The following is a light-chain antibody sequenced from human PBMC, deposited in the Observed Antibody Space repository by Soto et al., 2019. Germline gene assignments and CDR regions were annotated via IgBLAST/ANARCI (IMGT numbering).Light chain of an antibody. Sequence: QSVLTQPPSASGTPGQRVTISCSGSNSNIGTHYVDWYQQLPGTAPKLLIRRNNLRPSGVPDRFSGSKSGTSASLAISGLRSEDDADYYCAAWDDSLSEAVFGGGTQLTVL. CDR1: NSNIGTHY. V-gene: IGLV1-47*01. J-gene: IGLJ7*01. CDR3: AAWDDSLSEAV. CDR2: RNN.